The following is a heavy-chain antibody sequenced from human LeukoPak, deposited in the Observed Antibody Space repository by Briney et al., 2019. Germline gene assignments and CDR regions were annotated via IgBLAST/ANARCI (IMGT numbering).Heavy chain of an antibody. CDR3: ARVLWFGEQIWYFDL. Sequence: SETLSLTCTVSGGSISSSNYCWGWIRQPPGKGLEWIGSIYYSGSTSYNPSLKSRVAISVDTAKNQFSLKLSSVTAADTAVYYCARVLWFGEQIWYFDLWGRGTLVTVSS. D-gene: IGHD3-10*01. J-gene: IGHJ2*01. V-gene: IGHV4-39*07. CDR2: IYYSGST. CDR1: GGSISSSNYC.